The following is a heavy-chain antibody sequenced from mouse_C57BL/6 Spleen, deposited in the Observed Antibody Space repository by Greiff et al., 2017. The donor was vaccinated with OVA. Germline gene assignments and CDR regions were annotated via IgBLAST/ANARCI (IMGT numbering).Heavy chain of an antibody. V-gene: IGHV2-4*01. CDR1: GFSLTSYG. J-gene: IGHJ4*01. CDR3: AKNYYGNYAYAMDY. D-gene: IGHD2-1*01. Sequence: VQLQQSGPGLVQPSQRLSITCTVSGFSLTSYGVHWVRQPPGKGLEWLGVIWSGGSTDYNAAFISRLSISKDNSKSQVFFKMNSLQADDTAIYYCAKNYYGNYAYAMDYWGQGTSVTVSS. CDR2: IWSGGST.